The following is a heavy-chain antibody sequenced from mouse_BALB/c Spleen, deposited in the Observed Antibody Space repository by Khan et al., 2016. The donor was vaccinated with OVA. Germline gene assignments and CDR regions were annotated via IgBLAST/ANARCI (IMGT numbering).Heavy chain of an antibody. D-gene: IGHD1-3*01. V-gene: IGHV1-9*01. CDR2: ILPGRDNT. CDR1: GYTFSMYW. CDR3: ARGGYNPAMDY. J-gene: IGHJ4*01. Sequence: QVQLQQSGAELMKPGASVTISCKATGYTFSMYWIEWVKQRPGHGLEWIGDILPGRDNTNNNEKFKGKATFTADTSSNTAYMELSSLTYEDAAVYYCARGGYNPAMDYWGQGTSVTVSS.